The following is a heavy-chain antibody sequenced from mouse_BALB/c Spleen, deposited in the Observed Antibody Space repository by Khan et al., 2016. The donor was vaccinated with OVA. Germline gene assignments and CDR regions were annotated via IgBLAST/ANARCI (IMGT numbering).Heavy chain of an antibody. Sequence: IQLVQSGPELMKPGASVKISCKASGYSFSTYYIHWVTRSHGKTLEWIGYIDPFSGGATYNQNFKGKATLTVDKSSRPAYMHLTSLTSEDSAVFCWARRGSTSWFAYWGQGTQVTVSA. CDR2: IDPFSGGA. J-gene: IGHJ3*01. CDR1: GYSFSTYY. D-gene: IGHD1-1*01. CDR3: ARRGSTSWFAY. V-gene: IGHV1S135*01.